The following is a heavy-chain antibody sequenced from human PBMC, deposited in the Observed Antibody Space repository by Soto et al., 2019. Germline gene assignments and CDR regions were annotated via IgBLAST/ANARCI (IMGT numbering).Heavy chain of an antibody. CDR2: ISGSGGST. V-gene: IGHV3-23*01. J-gene: IGHJ4*02. D-gene: IGHD2-8*01. CDR1: GFTFSSYA. Sequence: LRLSCAAFGFTFSSYAMSWVRQAPGKGLEWVSAISGSGGSTYYADSVKGRFTISRDNSKNTLYLQMNSLRAEDTAVYYCAKVVFMVAGPIDYWGQGTLVTVSS. CDR3: AKVVFMVAGPIDY.